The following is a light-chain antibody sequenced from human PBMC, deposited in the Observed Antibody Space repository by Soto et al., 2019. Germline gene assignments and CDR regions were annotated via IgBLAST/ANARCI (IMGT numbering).Light chain of an antibody. V-gene: IGLV2-18*02. Sequence: SALTQPPSVSGSPGQSVTISCTGTSSDVGRYDRVSWYQQSPGTAPKLIIYEVTNRPSGVPDRFSGSKSGNTASLTISGLQAEDEADFYCSSYTSSSRYIFGTGTKVTVL. CDR1: SSDVGRYDR. J-gene: IGLJ1*01. CDR3: SSYTSSSRYI. CDR2: EVT.